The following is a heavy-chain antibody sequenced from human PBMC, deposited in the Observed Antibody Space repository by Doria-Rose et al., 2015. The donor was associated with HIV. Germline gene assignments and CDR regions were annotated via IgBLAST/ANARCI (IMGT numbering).Heavy chain of an antibody. V-gene: IGHV3-21*03. CDR3: ARGYESSGYYLKDY. Sequence: EVQLVESGGGLVKPGGSLRLSRAASGFSFSGYAMNWVRQAPGKGLEWVSTISTSGSHIYYGDSVKGRFTVSRDNAKNSLYLQMNSLRAEDTAVYYCARGYESSGYYLKDYWGQGTLVTVSS. CDR2: ISTSGSHI. CDR1: GFSFSGYA. J-gene: IGHJ4*02. D-gene: IGHD3-22*01.